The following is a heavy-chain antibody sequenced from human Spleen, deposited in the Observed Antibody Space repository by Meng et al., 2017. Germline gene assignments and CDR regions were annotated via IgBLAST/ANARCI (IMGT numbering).Heavy chain of an antibody. V-gene: IGHV4-61*08. Sequence: QGPLPESGPGLVNPSQPLSLTCTVSGGSVSSGDFYWSWIRQPPGKGLEWIGHIYYSGSTNYNPSLKSRVTISIDTSKNQFSLKLSSVTTADTAVYFCARSSFSASPYYFGYWGLGTLVTVSS. CDR2: IYYSGST. CDR1: GGSVSSGDFY. CDR3: ARSSFSASPYYFGY. J-gene: IGHJ4*02. D-gene: IGHD3-3*02.